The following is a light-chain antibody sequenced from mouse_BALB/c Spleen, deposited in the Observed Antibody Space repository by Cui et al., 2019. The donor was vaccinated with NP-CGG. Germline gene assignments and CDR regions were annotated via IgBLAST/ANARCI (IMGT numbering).Light chain of an antibody. CDR3: ALWYSNHWV. J-gene: IGLJ1*01. CDR2: GTN. Sequence: AVVTQESALPTSPGETVTLTCRSSTGAVTTSNYANWVQEKPDHLFTGLIGGTNNRAPGVPASFSGSLIGDKAALTIAGAQTEDEAIYFCALWYSNHWVFGGGTKLTVL. CDR1: TGAVTTSNY. V-gene: IGLV1*01.